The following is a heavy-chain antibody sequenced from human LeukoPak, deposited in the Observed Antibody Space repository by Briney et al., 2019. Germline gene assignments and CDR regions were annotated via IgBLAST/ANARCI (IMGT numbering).Heavy chain of an antibody. CDR3: STYGGPRYCDILTGYYPAAFDI. J-gene: IGHJ3*02. CDR2: FDPEDGET. CDR1: GYTLAELS. V-gene: IGHV1-24*01. D-gene: IGHD3-9*01. Sequence: ASVKVSCKVSGYTLAELSMHWVRQAPGKGLEWMGGFDPEDGETIYAQKFQGRVTMTEDTSTDTAYTELSSLRSEDTAVYYCSTYGGPRYCDILTGYYPAAFDIWGKGTMVTVSS.